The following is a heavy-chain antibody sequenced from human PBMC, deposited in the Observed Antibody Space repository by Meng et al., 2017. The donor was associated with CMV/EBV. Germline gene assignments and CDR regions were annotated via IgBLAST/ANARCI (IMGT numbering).Heavy chain of an antibody. CDR3: ASSIPQGSIVGAIHSLRYGMDV. CDR2: INPNSGGT. J-gene: IGHJ6*02. V-gene: IGHV1-2*02. CDR1: GYTFTGYY. Sequence: ASVKVSCKASGYTFTGYYMHWVRQAPGQGLEWMGWINPNSGGTNYAQKFQGRVTMTRDTSISTAYMELSRLRSDDTAVYYCASSIPQGSIVGAIHSLRYGMDVWGQGTTVTVSS. D-gene: IGHD1-26*01.